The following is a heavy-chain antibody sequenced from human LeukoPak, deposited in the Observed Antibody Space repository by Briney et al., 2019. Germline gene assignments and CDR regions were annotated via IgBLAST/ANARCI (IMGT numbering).Heavy chain of an antibody. V-gene: IGHV4-39*01. CDR2: MDYSGST. Sequence: SGTLSLTCTVAAGSIISGSYFWGSIRQPPGGWLEWIGSMDYSGSTSYNPSLKGRATFSVDTSKNQFFLKLISVTAADTPVFYCERHQGLCTCSTCSSFDYWGQGTLVTVSS. CDR1: AGSIISGSYF. D-gene: IGHD2-15*01. J-gene: IGHJ4*02. CDR3: ERHQGLCTCSTCSSFDY.